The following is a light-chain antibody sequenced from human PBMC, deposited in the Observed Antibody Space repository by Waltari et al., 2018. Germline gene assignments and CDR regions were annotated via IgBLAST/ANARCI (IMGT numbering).Light chain of an antibody. V-gene: IGLV2-23*01. CDR3: CSYAGSSTSWV. CDR1: SSDVGSYTL. Sequence: QSALTQPASVSGSPGQSITISCTGTSSDVGSYTLVSWYQQHPGKAPKLIIYEGSKRPSGVSNRFSGSKSGNTAYLTISGLQAEDEADYYCCSYAGSSTSWVFGGGTKLTVL. CDR2: EGS. J-gene: IGLJ3*02.